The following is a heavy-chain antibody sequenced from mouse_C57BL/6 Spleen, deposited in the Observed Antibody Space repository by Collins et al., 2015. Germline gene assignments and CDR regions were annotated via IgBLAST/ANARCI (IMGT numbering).Heavy chain of an antibody. CDR3: ARGTTVVAKGYAMDY. V-gene: IGHV1-19*01. J-gene: IGHJ4*01. D-gene: IGHD1-1*01. CDR2: INPYNGGT. CDR1: GYTFTDYY. Sequence: EVQLQQSGPVLVKPGASVKMSCKASGYTFTDYYMNWVKQSHGKSLEWIGVINPYNGGTSYNQKFKGKATLTVDKSSSTAYMELNSLTSEDSAVYYCARGTTVVAKGYAMDYWGQGTSVTVSS.